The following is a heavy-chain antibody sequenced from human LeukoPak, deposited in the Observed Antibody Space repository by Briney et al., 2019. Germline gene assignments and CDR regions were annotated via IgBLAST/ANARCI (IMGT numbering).Heavy chain of an antibody. D-gene: IGHD3-22*01. CDR2: IYYSGST. CDR3: ARDVRYYYDSSGFDY. J-gene: IGHJ4*02. Sequence: PSETLSLTCTVSGYSISSGYYWGWIRPPPGKGLEWIGSIYYSGSTYYNPSLKSRVTISVDTSKNQFSLKLSSVTAADTAVYYCARDVRYYYDSSGFDYWGQGTLVTVSS. V-gene: IGHV4-38-2*02. CDR1: GYSISSGYY.